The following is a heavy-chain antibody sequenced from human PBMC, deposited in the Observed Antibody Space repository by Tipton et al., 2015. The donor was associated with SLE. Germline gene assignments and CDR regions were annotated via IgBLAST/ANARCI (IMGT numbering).Heavy chain of an antibody. J-gene: IGHJ4*02. CDR1: GFTFSSYE. Sequence: SLRLSCAASGFTFSSYEMNWVRQAPGKGLGWVSYISSSGSTIYYADSVKGRFTISRDNAKNSLYLQMNRLRAEDTAVYYCARDGWELFFDYWGQGTLVTVSS. D-gene: IGHD1-26*01. V-gene: IGHV3-48*03. CDR2: ISSSGSTI. CDR3: ARDGWELFFDY.